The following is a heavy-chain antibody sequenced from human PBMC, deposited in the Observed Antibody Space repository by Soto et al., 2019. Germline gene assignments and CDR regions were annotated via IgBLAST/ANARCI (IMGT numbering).Heavy chain of an antibody. CDR1: GGSISSSSYY. CDR2: IYYSGST. Sequence: PSETLSLTCNVSGGSISSSSYYWGWIRQPPGKGLEWIGSIYYSGSTYYNPSLKSRVTISVDTSKNQFALKLSSVTAADTAVYYCARQDIVVVVAATQFDYWGQGTLVTVAS. D-gene: IGHD2-15*01. V-gene: IGHV4-39*01. J-gene: IGHJ4*02. CDR3: ARQDIVVVVAATQFDY.